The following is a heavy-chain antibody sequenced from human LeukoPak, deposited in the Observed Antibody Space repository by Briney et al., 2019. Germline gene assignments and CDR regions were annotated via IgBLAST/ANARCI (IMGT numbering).Heavy chain of an antibody. Sequence: GGSLRLSCAASGFTFSSHSMNWVRQAPGKGLEWVSSISTSSSYVHYADSMKGRITISRDNAKKLLYLQVNSLRAEDTAVYYCARGAEGIAASDSSFDYWGQGTLVSVSS. CDR1: GFTFSSHS. CDR3: ARGAEGIAASDSSFDY. D-gene: IGHD6-13*01. CDR2: ISTSSSYV. V-gene: IGHV3-21*01. J-gene: IGHJ4*02.